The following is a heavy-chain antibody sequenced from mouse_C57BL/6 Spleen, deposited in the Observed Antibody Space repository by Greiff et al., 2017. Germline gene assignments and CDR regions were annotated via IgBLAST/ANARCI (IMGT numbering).Heavy chain of an antibody. D-gene: IGHD2-2*01. CDR3: ASSYGYDDVYAMGY. V-gene: IGHV2-2*01. J-gene: IGHJ4*01. CDR2: IWSGGST. Sequence: QVQLKESGPGLVQPSPSLSISCTVSGFSLTSYGVHWVRQSPGKGLEWLGVIWSGGSTDYNAAFIYRLSISKDNSKSQVFFKMTSLQADDTAIYYCASSYGYDDVYAMGYWGQGTSVTVSS. CDR1: GFSLTSYG.